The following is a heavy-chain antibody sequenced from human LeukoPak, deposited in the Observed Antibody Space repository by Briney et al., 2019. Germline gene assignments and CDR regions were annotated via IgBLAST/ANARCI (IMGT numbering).Heavy chain of an antibody. CDR2: ISAYNGNT. Sequence: ASVKVSCKASGFTFTSYYMHWVRQAPGQGLEWMGWISAYNGNTNYAQKLQGRVTMTTDTSTSTAYMELRSLRSDDTAVYYCARGGYSYGSEGYYFDYWGQGTLVTVSS. CDR1: GFTFTSYY. V-gene: IGHV1-18*04. D-gene: IGHD5-18*01. CDR3: ARGGYSYGSEGYYFDY. J-gene: IGHJ4*02.